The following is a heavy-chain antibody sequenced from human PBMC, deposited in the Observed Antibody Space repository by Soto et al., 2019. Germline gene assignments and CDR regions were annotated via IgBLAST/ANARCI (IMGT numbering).Heavy chain of an antibody. V-gene: IGHV2-5*02. Sequence: QITLKEYGPTVVKPTQTLTLTCTFSGFSLNTYGVGVAWIRQPPGKALEWLALIYWDDDDRYSPSLRSRLIITKDTSKNQVVLTITNMDPMDTATYYCAHRRKDSGSHNAFDVWGQGTMVTVSS. CDR1: GFSLNTYGVG. D-gene: IGHD3-22*01. CDR3: AHRRKDSGSHNAFDV. J-gene: IGHJ3*01. CDR2: IYWDDDD.